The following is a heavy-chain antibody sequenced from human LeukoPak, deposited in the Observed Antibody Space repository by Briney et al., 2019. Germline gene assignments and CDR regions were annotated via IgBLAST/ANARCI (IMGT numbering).Heavy chain of an antibody. D-gene: IGHD3-22*01. CDR1: GGSFSGYY. V-gene: IGHV4-34*01. CDR2: INHSGST. CDR3: ARGLREREYYYDSSGYSQDPDAFDI. Sequence: ASETLSLTCAVYGGSFSGYYWSWIRQPPGKGLEWIGEINHSGSTNYNPSLKSRVTISVDTSKNQFSLKLSSVTAADTAVYYCARGLREREYYYDSSGYSQDPDAFDIWGQGTMVTVSS. J-gene: IGHJ3*02.